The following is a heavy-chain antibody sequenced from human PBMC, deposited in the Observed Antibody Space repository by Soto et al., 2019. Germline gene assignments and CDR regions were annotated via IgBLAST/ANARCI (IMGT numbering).Heavy chain of an antibody. D-gene: IGHD5-18*01. V-gene: IGHV4-59*01. Sequence: PSETLSLTCTVSGGSISSYYWSWIRQPPGKGLEWIGYIYYSGSTNYNPSLKSRVTISVDTSKNQFSLKLSSVTAADTDVYYCARVGGAWIQLWFDYWGQGTLVTVSS. CDR1: GGSISSYY. J-gene: IGHJ5*01. CDR3: ARVGGAWIQLWFDY. CDR2: IYYSGST.